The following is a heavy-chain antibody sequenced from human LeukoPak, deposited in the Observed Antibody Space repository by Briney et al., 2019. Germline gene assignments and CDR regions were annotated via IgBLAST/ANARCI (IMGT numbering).Heavy chain of an antibody. D-gene: IGHD2-8*01. CDR1: GGTFSSYA. J-gene: IGHJ4*02. V-gene: IGHV1-69*06. CDR3: AYLGYCTNGVCPDFDY. CDR2: IIPMFGTT. Sequence: VTVSCTASGGTFSSYAISWGGQAPGQGLEGGGGIIPMFGTTNYAQTFQGRGTITAEKFTSTAYMQLSSLRSDDTAVYYSAYLGYCTNGVCPDFDYWGQGTLVTVSS.